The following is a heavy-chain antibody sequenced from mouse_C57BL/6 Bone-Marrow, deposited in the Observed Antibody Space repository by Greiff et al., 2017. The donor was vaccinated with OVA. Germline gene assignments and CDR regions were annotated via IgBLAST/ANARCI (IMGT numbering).Heavy chain of an antibody. J-gene: IGHJ2*01. Sequence: EVQLQQSGPELVKPGASVKISCKASGYTFTDYYMNWVKQSHGKSLEWIGDINPNNGGTSYNQKFKGKATLTVDKSSSTAYMELRSLTSEDYAVYYCARGGLTTVVATPYFDYWGQGTTLTVSS. D-gene: IGHD1-1*01. CDR3: ARGGLTTVVATPYFDY. V-gene: IGHV1-26*01. CDR2: INPNNGGT. CDR1: GYTFTDYY.